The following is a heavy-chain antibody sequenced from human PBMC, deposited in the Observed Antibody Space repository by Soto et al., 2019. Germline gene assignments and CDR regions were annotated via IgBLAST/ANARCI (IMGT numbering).Heavy chain of an antibody. J-gene: IGHJ4*02. Sequence: SQTLSLTCAISGDSVSSNSAAWNWIRQSPSRGLEWLGRTYYRSKWYNDYAVSVKSRITINPDTSKNQFSPQLNSVTPEDRAVYSCARGELYSSSSYGYWGQGTLVTVYS. CDR2: TYYRSKWYN. CDR1: GDSVSSNSAA. CDR3: ARGELYSSSSYGY. V-gene: IGHV6-1*01. D-gene: IGHD6-6*01.